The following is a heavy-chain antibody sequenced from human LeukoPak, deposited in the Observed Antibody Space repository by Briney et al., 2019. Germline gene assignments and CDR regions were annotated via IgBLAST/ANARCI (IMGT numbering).Heavy chain of an antibody. Sequence: GESLQISCKGSGYIFTNYWIAWVRQMPGKGLEWMGIIYPDDSDTRYSPSFQGQVIISADKSISTAYLQWSSLKASDTAMYYWVRHKGVVTPTAPDYWGQGTLVTVSS. CDR2: IYPDDSDT. CDR3: VRHKGVVTPTAPDY. V-gene: IGHV5-51*01. CDR1: GYIFTNYW. J-gene: IGHJ4*02. D-gene: IGHD2-2*01.